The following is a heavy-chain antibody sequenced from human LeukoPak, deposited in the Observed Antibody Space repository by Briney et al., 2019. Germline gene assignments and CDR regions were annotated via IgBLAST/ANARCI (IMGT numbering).Heavy chain of an antibody. CDR3: ARGIADPYSFDS. D-gene: IGHD6-13*01. V-gene: IGHV4-4*07. CDR1: GGSISNYY. CDR2: IYSTGST. J-gene: IGHJ4*02. Sequence: PSETLSLTCTVSGGSISNYYWSWIRQPPGKGLEWIGRIYSTGSTNYSPSLKSRVTMSVDKSKNQFSLNLSSVTAADTAVYYCARGIADPYSFDSWGQGTLVTVSS.